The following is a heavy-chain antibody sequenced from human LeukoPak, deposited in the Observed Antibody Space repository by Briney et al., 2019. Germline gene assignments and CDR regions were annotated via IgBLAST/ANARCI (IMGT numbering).Heavy chain of an antibody. Sequence: PGGSLRLSSAASGFTVSTYAMSWVRQAPGKGLEWVSAITGSGGSTYYADSVKGRFTISRDNSKNTLYLQMNSLRAEDTAVYYCAKDQGDYSSGWSIFDYWGQGSLVTVSS. D-gene: IGHD6-19*01. CDR1: GFTVSTYA. CDR3: AKDQGDYSSGWSIFDY. CDR2: ITGSGGST. V-gene: IGHV3-23*01. J-gene: IGHJ4*02.